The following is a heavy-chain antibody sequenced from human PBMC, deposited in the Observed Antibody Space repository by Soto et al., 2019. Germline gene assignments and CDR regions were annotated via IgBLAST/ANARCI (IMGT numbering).Heavy chain of an antibody. Sequence: SGPTLVNPTQTLTLTCTFSGFSLSTSGVGVGWIRQPPGKALEWLALIYWDDDKRYSPSLKSRLTITKDTSKNQVVLTMTNMDPVDTATYYCARDNPNQFWSGYYNEYYFDYWGQGTLVTVSS. V-gene: IGHV2-5*02. CDR1: GFSLSTSGVG. J-gene: IGHJ4*02. CDR2: IYWDDDK. CDR3: ARDNPNQFWSGYYNEYYFDY. D-gene: IGHD3-3*01.